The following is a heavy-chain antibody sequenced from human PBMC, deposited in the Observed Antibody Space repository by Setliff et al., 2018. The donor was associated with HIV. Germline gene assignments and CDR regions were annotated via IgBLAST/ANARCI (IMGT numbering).Heavy chain of an antibody. CDR1: GDSITGGSYY. V-gene: IGHV4-61*09. D-gene: IGHD2-8*02. J-gene: IGHJ4*02. CDR3: ARATRIIPLVVPGASDY. CDR2: IYSSGTT. Sequence: SENLSLTCKVSGDSITGGSYYWSWIRQPAGKSLEWIGHIYSSGTTDYNPSLKRRVSISLDRPRNQVSLKLTSVTAADTALYYCARATRIIPLVVPGASDYWGQGTLVTVSS.